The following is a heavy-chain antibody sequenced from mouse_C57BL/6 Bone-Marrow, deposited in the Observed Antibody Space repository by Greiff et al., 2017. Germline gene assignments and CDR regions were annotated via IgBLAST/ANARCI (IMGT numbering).Heavy chain of an antibody. CDR3: ARSFYYGSSSFDY. Sequence: EVMLVESGGGLVQPGGSLSLSCAASGFTFTDYYMSWVRQPPGKALEWLGFIRNKANGYTTEYSASVKGRFTISRDNSQSILYLQMNALRAEDSATYYGARSFYYGSSSFDYWGQGTTLTVSS. CDR1: GFTFTDYY. D-gene: IGHD1-1*01. J-gene: IGHJ2*01. CDR2: IRNKANGYTT. V-gene: IGHV7-3*01.